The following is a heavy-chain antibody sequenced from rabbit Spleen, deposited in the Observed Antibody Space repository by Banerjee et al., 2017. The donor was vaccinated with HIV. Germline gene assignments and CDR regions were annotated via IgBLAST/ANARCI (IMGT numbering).Heavy chain of an antibody. CDR2: INAATAKP. CDR1: GFSFSDRDV. D-gene: IGHD1-1*01. J-gene: IGHJ4*01. CDR3: ARDLLGVIGWNFYL. Sequence: QEQLVESGGGLVQPERSLTLTCKASGFSFSDRDVMCWVRQAPGKGLEWIACINAATAKPVYATWAKGRFTISRTSSTTVTLRMTSLTAADRATYFCARDLLGVIGWNFYLWGQGTLVTVS. V-gene: IGHV1S45*01.